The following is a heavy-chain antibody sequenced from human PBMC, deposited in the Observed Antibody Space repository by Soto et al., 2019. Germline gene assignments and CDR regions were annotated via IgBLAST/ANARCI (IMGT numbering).Heavy chain of an antibody. CDR1: GFTFNTYW. D-gene: IGHD5-18*01. V-gene: IGHV3-64D*06. CDR3: VKQDGYNYAFDI. CDR2: IRRNGSST. J-gene: IGHJ3*02. Sequence: PGGSLRLSCAASGFTFNTYWMSWVRQAPGKGLEYVSAIRRNGSSTYYVDSVKGRFTISRDNSKNTLYLQMSSLRAEDTAVYYCVKQDGYNYAFDIWGQGTMVTVSS.